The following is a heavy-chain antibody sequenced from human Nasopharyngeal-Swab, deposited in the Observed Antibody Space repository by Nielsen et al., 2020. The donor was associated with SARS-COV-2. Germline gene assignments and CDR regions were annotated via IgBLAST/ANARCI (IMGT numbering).Heavy chain of an antibody. CDR2: IYYSGST. V-gene: IGHV4-59*01. D-gene: IGHD3-3*01. Sequence: WIRQPPVKGLEWIGYIYYSGSTNYNPSLKSRVTISVDTSKNQFSLKLSSVTAADTAVYYCARAEPYDFWSGYMPFYGMDVWGQGTTVTVSS. J-gene: IGHJ6*02. CDR3: ARAEPYDFWSGYMPFYGMDV.